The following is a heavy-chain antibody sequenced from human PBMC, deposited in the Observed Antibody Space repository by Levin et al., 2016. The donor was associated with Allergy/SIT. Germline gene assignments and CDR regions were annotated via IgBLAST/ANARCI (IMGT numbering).Heavy chain of an antibody. CDR2: IYHSGST. CDR3: AREYTAVAGTDY. V-gene: IGHV4-38-2*02. CDR1: GYSISSGYY. D-gene: IGHD6-19*01. J-gene: IGHJ4*02. Sequence: GSLRLSCAVSGYSISSGYYWGWIRQPPGKGLEWIGSIYHSGSTHYNPSLKSRVTISVDTSKNQFSLKLSSVTAADTAVYYCAREYTAVAGTDYWGQGTLVTVSS.